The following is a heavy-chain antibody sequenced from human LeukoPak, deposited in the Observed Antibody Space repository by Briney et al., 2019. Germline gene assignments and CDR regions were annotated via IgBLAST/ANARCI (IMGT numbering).Heavy chain of an antibody. CDR3: AVRRSGGTYYFDY. CDR1: GGSVSSGSYY. V-gene: IGHV4-61*01. D-gene: IGHD2-15*01. CDR2: IYYSGST. J-gene: IGHJ4*02. Sequence: SETLSLTCTVPGGSVSSGSYYWSWIRQPPGKGLEWIGYIYYSGSTNYNPSLKSRVTISVDTSKNQFSLKLSSVTAADTAVYYCAVRRSGGTYYFDYWGQGTLVTVSS.